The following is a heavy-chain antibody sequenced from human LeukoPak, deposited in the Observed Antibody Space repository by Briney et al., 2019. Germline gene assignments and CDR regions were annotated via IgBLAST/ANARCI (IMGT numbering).Heavy chain of an antibody. CDR2: IYYSGST. CDR1: GGSISSYY. CDR3: AREATAAGTS. V-gene: IGHV4-59*12. J-gene: IGHJ5*02. Sequence: SETLSLTCTVSGGSISSYYWSWIRQPPGKGLEWIGYIYYSGSTYYNPSLKSRVTISVDTSKNQFSLKLSSVTAADTAVYYCAREATAAGTSWGQGTLVTVSS. D-gene: IGHD6-13*01.